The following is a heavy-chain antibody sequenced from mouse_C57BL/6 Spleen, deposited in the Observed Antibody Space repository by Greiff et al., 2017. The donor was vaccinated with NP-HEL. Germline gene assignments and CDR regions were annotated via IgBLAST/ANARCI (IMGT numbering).Heavy chain of an antibody. CDR3: ARGGHYYGTMDY. Sequence: VKLLESGAELARPGASVKLSCKASGYTFTSYGISWVKQRTGQGLEWIGEIYPRSGNTYYNEKFKGKATLTADKSSSTAYMELRSLTSEDSAVYFCARGGHYYGTMDYWGQGTSVTVSS. D-gene: IGHD1-1*01. CDR2: IYPRSGNT. CDR1: GYTFTSYG. J-gene: IGHJ4*01. V-gene: IGHV1-81*01.